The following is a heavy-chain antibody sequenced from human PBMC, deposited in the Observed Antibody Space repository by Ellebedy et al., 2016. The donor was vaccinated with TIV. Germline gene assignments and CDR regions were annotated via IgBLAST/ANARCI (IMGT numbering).Heavy chain of an antibody. CDR2: IDPCDSYT. V-gene: IGHV5-10-1*01. J-gene: IGHJ4*02. Sequence: KVSCXGSGYSFTSYWISWVRQMPGKGLEWMGRIDPCDSYTNYSPSFQGHVTISADKSISTAYLQWSTLKASDTAMYYCASYYGSGSYNSLDYWGQGTLVTVSS. D-gene: IGHD3-10*01. CDR3: ASYYGSGSYNSLDY. CDR1: GYSFTSYW.